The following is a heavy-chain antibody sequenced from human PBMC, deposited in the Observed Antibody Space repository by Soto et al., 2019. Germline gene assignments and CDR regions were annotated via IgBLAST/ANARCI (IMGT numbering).Heavy chain of an antibody. D-gene: IGHD5-12*01. CDR3: ARGPDIVATLAGPDSYGMDV. J-gene: IGHJ6*02. CDR1: GGSISSYY. V-gene: IGHV4-59*01. CDR2: IYYSGST. Sequence: SETLSLTCTVSGGSISSYYWSWIRQPPGKGLEWIGYIYYSGSTNYNPSLKSRVTISVDTSKNQFSLKLSSVTAADTAVYYCARGPDIVATLAGPDSYGMDVWGQGTTVTVSS.